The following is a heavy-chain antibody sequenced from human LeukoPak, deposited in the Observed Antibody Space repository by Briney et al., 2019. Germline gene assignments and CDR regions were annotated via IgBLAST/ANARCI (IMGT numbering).Heavy chain of an antibody. CDR1: GGSISSYY. CDR3: ARGSSSWGYFDY. V-gene: IGHV4-4*07. D-gene: IGHD6-13*01. J-gene: IGHJ4*02. CDR2: IYTSGST. Sequence: SETLSLTCTVSGGSISSYYWSWIRQPAGKGLEWIGRIYTSGSTNYNPSLKSRVTMSVDTSKNQFSLMLSSVTAADTAVYYCARGSSSWGYFDYWGQGTLVTVSS.